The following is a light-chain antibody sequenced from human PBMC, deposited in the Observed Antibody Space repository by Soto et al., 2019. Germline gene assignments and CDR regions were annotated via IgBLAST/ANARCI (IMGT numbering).Light chain of an antibody. J-gene: IGLJ1*01. CDR3: YSFASRRTHV. CDR2: ERD. Sequence: QSALTQPASVSGSPGSSITVSCTGTSSDFGSYEFVSWYQQHPDKVPTLIIYERDTRPSGDSTRISGSKSVKTASLTISGLQADDEARYYCYSFASRRTHVFGTGTNVTVL. CDR1: SSDFGSYEF. V-gene: IGLV2-23*01.